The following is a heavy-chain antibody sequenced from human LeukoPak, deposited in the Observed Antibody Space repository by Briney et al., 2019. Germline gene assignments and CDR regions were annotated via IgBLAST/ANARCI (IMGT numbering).Heavy chain of an antibody. CDR1: GFTFSSYA. V-gene: IGHV3-21*01. Sequence: GGSLRLSCAAPGFTFSSYAMNWIRQAPGKGLEWVASVSSSGAYIYYADLMEGRFTISRDNAKNSLILQMNSLRAEDTAVYYCARGVGNYRYYFDSWGQGTLVTVSS. CDR3: ARGVGNYRYYFDS. J-gene: IGHJ4*02. D-gene: IGHD3-22*01. CDR2: VSSSGAYI.